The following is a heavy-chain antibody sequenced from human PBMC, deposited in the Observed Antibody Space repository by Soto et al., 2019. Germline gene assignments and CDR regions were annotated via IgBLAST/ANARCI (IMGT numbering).Heavy chain of an antibody. CDR3: ARDTPAGRSFDY. CDR1: GGSMSSYY. D-gene: IGHD6-13*01. Sequence: SETLSLTCTVSGGSMSSYYWSWIRQPPGKGLEWIGYIYYSGSTKYNPSLKSRVTISVDTSKNQFSLNLNSVTGADTAVYYCARDTPAGRSFDYWGQGTLVTV. V-gene: IGHV4-59*01. CDR2: IYYSGST. J-gene: IGHJ4*02.